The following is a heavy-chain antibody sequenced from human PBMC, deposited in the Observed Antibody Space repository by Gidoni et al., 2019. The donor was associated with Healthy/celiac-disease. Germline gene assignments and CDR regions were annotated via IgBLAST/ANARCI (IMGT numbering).Heavy chain of an antibody. D-gene: IGHD3-10*01. V-gene: IGHV4-34*01. CDR2: INHSGST. J-gene: IGHJ4*02. CDR3: ARTYYGSGSYYKI. CDR1: GGSFSGYY. Sequence: QVQLQQWGAGLLKPSETLSLTCAVYGGSFSGYYWSWIRQPPGKGLEWIGEINHSGSTNYNPSLKSRVTISVDTSKNQFSLKLSSVTAADTAVYYCARTYYGSGSYYKIWGQGTLVTVPS.